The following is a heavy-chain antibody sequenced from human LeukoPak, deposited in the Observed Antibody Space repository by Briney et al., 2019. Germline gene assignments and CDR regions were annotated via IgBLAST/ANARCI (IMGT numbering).Heavy chain of an antibody. CDR2: ISYDASNK. V-gene: IGHV3-30*18. J-gene: IGHJ4*02. CDR3: AKGRGSGRFQLCDY. Sequence: GGSLRLSCAASGFTFSSYVMHWVRQAPGKGLEWVAVISYDASNKYYADSVKGRFTISRDNSKNTLYLQMNSLRDEDTAVYYCAKGRGSGRFQLCDYWGQGTLVTVSS. D-gene: IGHD1-26*01. CDR1: GFTFSSYV.